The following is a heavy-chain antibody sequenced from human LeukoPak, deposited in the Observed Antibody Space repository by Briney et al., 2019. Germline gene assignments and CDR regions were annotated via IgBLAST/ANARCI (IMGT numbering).Heavy chain of an antibody. J-gene: IGHJ6*03. Sequence: ASVKVSCKASGYTFTGYYMHWVRQAPGQGLEWMGWINPNSGGTNYAQKFQGRVTMTRDTSISTAYMELSRLRSDDTAVYYCARAPYDFWSGYFSYYYYMDVWGKGTTVTVSS. CDR1: GYTFTGYY. V-gene: IGHV1-2*02. D-gene: IGHD3-3*01. CDR2: INPNSGGT. CDR3: ARAPYDFWSGYFSYYYYMDV.